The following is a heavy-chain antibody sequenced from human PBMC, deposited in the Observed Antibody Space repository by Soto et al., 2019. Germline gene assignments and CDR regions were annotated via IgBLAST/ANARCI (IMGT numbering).Heavy chain of an antibody. CDR1: GGSFSGYY. CDR3: ARGETGYCSSTSCFLDWFDP. Sequence: PSETLSLTCAVYGGSFSGYYWSWIRQPPGKGLEWIGEINHSGSTNYNPSLKSRVTISVDTSKNQFSLKLSSVTAADTAVYYCARGETGYCSSTSCFLDWFDPWGQGTLVTVSS. D-gene: IGHD2-2*01. J-gene: IGHJ5*02. V-gene: IGHV4-34*01. CDR2: INHSGST.